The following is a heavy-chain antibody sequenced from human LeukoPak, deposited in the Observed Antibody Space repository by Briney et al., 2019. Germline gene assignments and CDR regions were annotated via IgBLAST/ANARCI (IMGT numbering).Heavy chain of an antibody. CDR1: GFTFSSYA. J-gene: IGHJ4*02. D-gene: IGHD2-8*01. V-gene: IGHV3-23*01. CDR3: AGVYCTNGVCYTPFDY. Sequence: GGSLRLPCAASGFTFSSYAMSWVRQAPGKGLEWVSAISGSGGSTYYADSVKGRFTISRDNSKNTLYLQMNSLRAEDTAVYYCAGVYCTNGVCYTPFDYWGQGTLVTVSS. CDR2: ISGSGGST.